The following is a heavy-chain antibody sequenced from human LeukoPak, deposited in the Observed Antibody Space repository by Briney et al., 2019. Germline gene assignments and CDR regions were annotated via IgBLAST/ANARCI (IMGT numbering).Heavy chain of an antibody. Sequence: SGTLSLTCAVSGGSISSSNWWTWVRQSPGKGLEWIGEIYYSGSTNYNPSLKSRITISVDKSKNQFSLKLSSVTAADTAVYYCARDGYSGSDALWGQGTLVTVSS. V-gene: IGHV4-4*02. CDR2: IYYSGST. CDR1: GGSISSSNW. J-gene: IGHJ4*02. D-gene: IGHD5-12*01. CDR3: ARDGYSGSDAL.